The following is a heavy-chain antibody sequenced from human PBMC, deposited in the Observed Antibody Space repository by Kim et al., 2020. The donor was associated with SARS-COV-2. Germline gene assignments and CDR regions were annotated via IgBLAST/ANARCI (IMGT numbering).Heavy chain of an antibody. CDR3: ARDLSGWYRWFDP. CDR1: GGSISSYY. J-gene: IGHJ5*02. CDR2: IYYSGST. Sequence: SETLSLTCTVSGGSISSYYWSWIRQPPGKGLEWIGYIYYSGSTNYNPSLKSRVTISVDTSKSQFSLKLSSVTAAATAVYYWARDLSGWYRWFDPWGQGTPVTVS. D-gene: IGHD6-19*01. V-gene: IGHV4-59*13.